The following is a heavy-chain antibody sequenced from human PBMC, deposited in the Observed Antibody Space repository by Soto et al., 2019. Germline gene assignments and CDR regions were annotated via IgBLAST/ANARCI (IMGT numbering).Heavy chain of an antibody. V-gene: IGHV1-46*01. Sequence: QAQLVQSGAEVKKPGASVKVSCKASGFSFSDYFMHWVRQAPGQGLEWMGIINPSGDSRNYAQEFQGRATITRDTSTSTVYMDLSSLRYEDTAVYYCARDNSQNYGTPAASSWFHPWGQGTPVTVSS. CDR1: GFSFSDYF. CDR2: INPSGDSR. D-gene: IGHD2-15*01. CDR3: ARDNSQNYGTPAASSWFHP. J-gene: IGHJ5*02.